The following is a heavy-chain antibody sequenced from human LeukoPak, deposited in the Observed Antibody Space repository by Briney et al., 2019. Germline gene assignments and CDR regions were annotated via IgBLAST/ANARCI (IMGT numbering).Heavy chain of an antibody. CDR2: INYSGNT. Sequence: SETLSLTCTVPGGSISRNTAHWGWIRQPPGKGLEWIGTINYSGNTYYSPSLKGRVTISIDTSKKQFSLKLTSMTAADTAVYYCARGPYSSSWYSWGQGTLVTVSS. V-gene: IGHV4-39*07. D-gene: IGHD6-13*01. CDR3: ARGPYSSSWYS. CDR1: GGSISRNTAH. J-gene: IGHJ4*02.